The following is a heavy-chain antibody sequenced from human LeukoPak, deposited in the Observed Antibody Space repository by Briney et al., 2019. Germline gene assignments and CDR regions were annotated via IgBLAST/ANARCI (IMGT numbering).Heavy chain of an antibody. J-gene: IGHJ6*03. CDR1: GFTFSSYS. Sequence: GGSLRFSCAASGFTFSSYSMNWVRQAPGKGLEWVSYISSSSSTIYYADSVKGRFTISRDNAKNSLYLQMNSLRAEDTAVYYCARDSSSYYYYYMDVWSKGTTVTVSS. V-gene: IGHV3-48*04. CDR3: ARDSSSYYYYYMDV. CDR2: ISSSSSTI. D-gene: IGHD2-2*01.